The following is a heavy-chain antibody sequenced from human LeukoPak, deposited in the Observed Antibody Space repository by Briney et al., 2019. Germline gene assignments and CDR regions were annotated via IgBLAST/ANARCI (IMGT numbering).Heavy chain of an antibody. J-gene: IGHJ4*02. CDR3: TRALRNYGPGMDY. Sequence: GGSLRLSCTASGFTFVDSSMSWVRQAPGKGLEWVAFITSKAYGGTTNYAASVKGRFTISRDDSKSIAYLQLNSLKTEDTAVYYCTRALRNYGPGMDYCGQGTLVTVSS. V-gene: IGHV3-49*04. CDR2: ITSKAYGGTT. D-gene: IGHD3-10*01. CDR1: GFTFVDSS.